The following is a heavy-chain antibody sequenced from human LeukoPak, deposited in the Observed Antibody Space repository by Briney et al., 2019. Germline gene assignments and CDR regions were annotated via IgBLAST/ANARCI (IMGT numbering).Heavy chain of an antibody. CDR2: IYPGDSDT. J-gene: IGHJ4*02. V-gene: IGHV5-51*01. Sequence: GESLKISCEVSGYSFTSYWIAWVRQMPGKGLEWMGIIYPGDSDTIYSPSFQGQVTISADKSISTAYLQWSNLKASDTAMYYCARIWRSYAHQFDYWGQGTLVTVSS. CDR3: ARIWRSYAHQFDY. D-gene: IGHD3-16*01. CDR1: GYSFTSYW.